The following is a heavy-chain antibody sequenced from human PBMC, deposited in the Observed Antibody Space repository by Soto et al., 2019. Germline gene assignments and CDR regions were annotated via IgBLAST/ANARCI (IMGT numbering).Heavy chain of an antibody. CDR3: ARDGYCSSTSCSLYGMDV. J-gene: IGHJ6*02. Sequence: SVKVSCKASGGTFSSYAISWVRQAPGQGLEWMGGIIPIFGTANYAQKFQGRVTITADESTSTAYMELSSLRSEDTAVHYCARDGYCSSTSCSLYGMDVWGQGTTVTVSS. CDR1: GGTFSSYA. D-gene: IGHD2-2*03. CDR2: IIPIFGTA. V-gene: IGHV1-69*13.